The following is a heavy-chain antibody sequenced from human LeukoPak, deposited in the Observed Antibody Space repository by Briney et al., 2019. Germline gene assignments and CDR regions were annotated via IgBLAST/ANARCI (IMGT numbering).Heavy chain of an antibody. Sequence: GGSLRLSRAASGFTFSSYGMHWVRQAPGKGLEWVSGISWNSGSIGYADSVKGRFTISRDNAKNSLYLQMNSLRAEDTALYYCASAGSSSWYLPIFDYWGQGALVTVSS. V-gene: IGHV3-9*01. CDR1: GFTFSSYG. D-gene: IGHD6-13*01. CDR2: ISWNSGSI. J-gene: IGHJ4*02. CDR3: ASAGSSSWYLPIFDY.